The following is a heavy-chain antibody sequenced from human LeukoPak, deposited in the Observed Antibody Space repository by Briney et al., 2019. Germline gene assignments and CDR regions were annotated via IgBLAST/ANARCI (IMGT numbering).Heavy chain of an antibody. J-gene: IGHJ4*02. CDR1: GGSISNSDYY. CDR2: IYYSGST. CDR3: ASPPWGVRGVIIQDFDY. D-gene: IGHD3-10*01. Sequence: PSETLSLTCTVSGGSISNSDYYWGWIRQPPGKGLESIGSIYYSGSTYYNPSLKSRVTISVDTSKNQFSLNLSSVTAADTAVYYCASPPWGVRGVIIQDFDYWGQGTLVTVSS. V-gene: IGHV4-39*07.